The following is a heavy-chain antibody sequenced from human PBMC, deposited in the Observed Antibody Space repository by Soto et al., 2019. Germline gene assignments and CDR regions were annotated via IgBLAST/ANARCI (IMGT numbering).Heavy chain of an antibody. V-gene: IGHV3-30*18. Sequence: GGSLRLSCAASGFTFSSYGMHWVRQAPGKGLEWVAVISYDGSNKYYADSVKGRFTISRDNSKNTLYLQMNSLRAEDTAVYYCAKGLGLVVVVVAANVFAFDIWGQGTMVTVSS. D-gene: IGHD2-15*01. CDR3: AKGLGLVVVVVAANVFAFDI. J-gene: IGHJ3*02. CDR2: ISYDGSNK. CDR1: GFTFSSYG.